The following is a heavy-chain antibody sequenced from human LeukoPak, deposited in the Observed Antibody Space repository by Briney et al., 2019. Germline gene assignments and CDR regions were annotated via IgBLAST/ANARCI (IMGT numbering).Heavy chain of an antibody. CDR1: GGSISSYY. CDR3: AGHHPRNTVDF. V-gene: IGHV4-59*08. CDR2: ISDIGSI. D-gene: IGHD2/OR15-2a*01. J-gene: IGHJ4*02. Sequence: PSETLSLTCTASGGSISSYYWSWIRQPPGKGLEWIAYISDIGSINYNPSLKSRVTISLDTSKNQFSLKLSSVTAADTAAYYCAGHHPRNTVDFWGQGTLVTVSS.